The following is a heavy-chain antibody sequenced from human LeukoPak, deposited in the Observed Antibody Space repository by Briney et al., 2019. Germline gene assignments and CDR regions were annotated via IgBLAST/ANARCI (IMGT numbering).Heavy chain of an antibody. D-gene: IGHD5-18*01. Sequence: PSETLSLTCAVSGYSISSGYYWGWIRQPPGRGLEWIGSINHSGNTYCNPSLKSRVAISIDTSKNDFSLKVTSVTAADTAVYFCARQDTAMDKGWFDHWGQGTLVTVSS. V-gene: IGHV4-38-2*01. CDR1: GYSISSGYY. J-gene: IGHJ5*02. CDR3: ARQDTAMDKGWFDH. CDR2: INHSGNT.